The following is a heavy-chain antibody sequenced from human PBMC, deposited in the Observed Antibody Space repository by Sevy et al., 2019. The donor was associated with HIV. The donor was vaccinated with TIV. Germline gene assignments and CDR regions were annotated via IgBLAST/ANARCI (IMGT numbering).Heavy chain of an antibody. CDR1: GFSFSDYY. CDR2: ISSSGDTI. D-gene: IGHD6-13*01. V-gene: IGHV3-11*01. Sequence: GGSLRLSCAASGFSFSDYYMSWIRQAPGKGLEWASYISSSGDTIYYADSVKGRFTISRDNAKNSLYLQMNSLRAEDTAVYYCASPGRPYSSNWFDAFDFWGQGTMVTVSS. CDR3: ASPGRPYSSNWFDAFDF. J-gene: IGHJ3*01.